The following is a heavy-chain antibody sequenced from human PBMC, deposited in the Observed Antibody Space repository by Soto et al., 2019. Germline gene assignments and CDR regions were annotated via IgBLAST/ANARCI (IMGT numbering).Heavy chain of an antibody. CDR3: ARIGSSSWYYFDY. V-gene: IGHV3-11*06. J-gene: IGHJ4*02. CDR2: ISSSSSYT. D-gene: IGHD6-13*01. CDR1: GFTFSDYY. Sequence: GGSLRLSXAASGFTFSDYYMSWIRQAPGKGLEWVSYISSSSSYTNYADSVKGRFTISRDNAKNSLYLQMNSLRAEDTALYYCARIGSSSWYYFDYWGQGTLVTVSS.